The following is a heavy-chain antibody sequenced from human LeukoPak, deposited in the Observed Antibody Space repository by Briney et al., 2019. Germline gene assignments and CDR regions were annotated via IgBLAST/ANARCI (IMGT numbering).Heavy chain of an antibody. V-gene: IGHV1-2*02. CDR3: ARGRPELRYFDWTATSLDY. D-gene: IGHD3-9*01. J-gene: IGHJ4*02. Sequence: ASVKVSCKASGYTFTGYYMHWVRQAPGQGLEWMGWINPNSGGTNYAQKFQGRVTMTRDTSISTAYMELSRLTSDDTAVYYCARGRPELRYFDWTATSLDYWGQGTLVTVSS. CDR2: INPNSGGT. CDR1: GYTFTGYY.